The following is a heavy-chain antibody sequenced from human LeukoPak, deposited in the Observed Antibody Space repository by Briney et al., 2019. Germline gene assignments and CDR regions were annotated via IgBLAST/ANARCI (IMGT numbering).Heavy chain of an antibody. CDR1: GGSFSGYY. CDR2: INHSGGT. D-gene: IGHD6-13*01. Sequence: PSETLSLTCAVYGGSFSGYYWSWIRQPPGKGLEWIGEINHSGGTNYNPSLKSRVTISVDTSKNQFSLKLSSVTAADTAVYYCARGRRYSSSWYGGPNWFDPWGQGTLVTVSS. J-gene: IGHJ5*02. CDR3: ARGRRYSSSWYGGPNWFDP. V-gene: IGHV4-34*01.